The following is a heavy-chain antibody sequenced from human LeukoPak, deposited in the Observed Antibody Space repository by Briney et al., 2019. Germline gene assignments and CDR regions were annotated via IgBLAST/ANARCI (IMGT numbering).Heavy chain of an antibody. V-gene: IGHV1-2*02. Sequence: ASVKVSCKASGYTFTGYYMHWARQAPGQGLEWMGWINPNSGGTNYAQKFQGRVTMTRDTSISTAYMELSRLRSDDTAVYYCARDPPYCSGGSCYDGGAFDYWGQGTLVTVSS. CDR1: GYTFTGYY. CDR3: ARDPPYCSGGSCYDGGAFDY. CDR2: INPNSGGT. D-gene: IGHD2-15*01. J-gene: IGHJ4*02.